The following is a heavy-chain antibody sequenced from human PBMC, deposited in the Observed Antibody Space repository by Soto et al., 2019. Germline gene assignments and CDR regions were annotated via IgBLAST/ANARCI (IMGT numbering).Heavy chain of an antibody. CDR1: GFNFNDFY. CDR2: ISTTGSTT. V-gene: IGHV3-11*01. CDR3: ARGQNRGYSYFMDV. J-gene: IGHJ6*03. Sequence: QVQLVESGGGLVKPGGSLRLSCAVSGFNFNDFYMGWIRQAPGKGLEWIAYISTTGSTTFYADSVKGRFGLSRDNAETSLYLHMSGLRAEDTALYYCARGQNRGYSYFMDVWGRGTMVVVSS.